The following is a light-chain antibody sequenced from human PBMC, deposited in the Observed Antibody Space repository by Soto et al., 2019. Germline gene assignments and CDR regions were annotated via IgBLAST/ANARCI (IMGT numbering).Light chain of an antibody. CDR1: INDVGGYNY. V-gene: IGLV2-8*01. Sequence: QSALTQPPSASGSPGQLVTISCTGTINDVGGYNYVSWYQHYPGEAPKLMIYEVVKRPSGVPDRFSGSKSGNTASLTVSGLQAEDEADYYCCSYAGHTNVLFGGGTKLTVL. CDR3: CSYAGHTNVL. CDR2: EVV. J-gene: IGLJ2*01.